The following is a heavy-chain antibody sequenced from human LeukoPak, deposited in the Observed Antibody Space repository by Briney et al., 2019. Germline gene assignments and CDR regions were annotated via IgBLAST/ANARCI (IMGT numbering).Heavy chain of an antibody. D-gene: IGHD6-19*01. V-gene: IGHV3-43D*03. CDR1: GFNFDDYA. Sequence: GGSLRLSCAASGFNFDDYAMHWVRQAPGKGLEWVSLISWDVSTTYYADSVKGRFTISRDNSKNSLFLQMNSLRVEDTALYFCVKDRGSPSGWAPDYWGQGTLVTVSS. J-gene: IGHJ4*02. CDR2: ISWDVSTT. CDR3: VKDRGSPSGWAPDY.